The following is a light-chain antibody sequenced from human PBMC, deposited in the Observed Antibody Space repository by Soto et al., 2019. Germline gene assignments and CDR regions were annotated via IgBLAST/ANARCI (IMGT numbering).Light chain of an antibody. Sequence: DIQMTQSPSTLSASVGDRVTITCRASQSISSWLAWYQQKPGKAPKLLIYKAYSLESGVPSRFSGSGSGTEFPLTISSLQPDDFATYYCQQYNSYSPLYTFGQGTKLEIK. V-gene: IGKV1-5*03. CDR2: KAY. J-gene: IGKJ2*01. CDR3: QQYNSYSPLYT. CDR1: QSISSW.